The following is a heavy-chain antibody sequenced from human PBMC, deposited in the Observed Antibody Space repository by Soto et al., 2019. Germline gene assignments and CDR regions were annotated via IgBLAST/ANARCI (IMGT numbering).Heavy chain of an antibody. D-gene: IGHD3-16*01. Sequence: PGGSLRLSCVASGFPFSSYAMSWVRQTPGKGLEWISGISGSGGRTYYADSVKGRLTISRDNSNNTLSLQMHILRVEDTAVYFCAKGGYYSLFDIWGQGTVVTVSS. CDR2: ISGSGGRT. V-gene: IGHV3-23*01. J-gene: IGHJ3*02. CDR3: AKGGYYSLFDI. CDR1: GFPFSSYA.